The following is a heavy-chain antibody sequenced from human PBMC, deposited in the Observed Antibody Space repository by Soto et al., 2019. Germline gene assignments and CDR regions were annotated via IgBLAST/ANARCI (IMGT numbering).Heavy chain of an antibody. CDR2: ISWNSGSI. D-gene: IGHD2-2*01. J-gene: IGHJ4*02. Sequence: GGSLRLSCAASGFTFDDYAMHWVRQAPGKGLEWVSGISWNSGSIGYADSVKGRFTISRDNAKNSLYLQMNSLRAEDTALYYCAKDRSSTSCYAFDYWGQGTLVTVSS. CDR3: AKDRSSTSCYAFDY. V-gene: IGHV3-9*01. CDR1: GFTFDDYA.